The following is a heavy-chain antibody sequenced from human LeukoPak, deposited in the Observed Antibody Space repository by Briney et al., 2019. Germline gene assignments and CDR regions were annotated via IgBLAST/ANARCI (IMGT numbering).Heavy chain of an antibody. J-gene: IGHJ5*02. Sequence: GASVKVSCKASGGTFSSYAISWVRQAPGQGLEWMGRIIPILGIANYAQKFQGRVTITADKSTSTAYMELSSLGSEDTAVYYCARESSYNWFDPWGQGTLVTVSS. CDR1: GGTFSSYA. CDR3: ARESSYNWFDP. CDR2: IIPILGIA. D-gene: IGHD5-18*01. V-gene: IGHV1-69*04.